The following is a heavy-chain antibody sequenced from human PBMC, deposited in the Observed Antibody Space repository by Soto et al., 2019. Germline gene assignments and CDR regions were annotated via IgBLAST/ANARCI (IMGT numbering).Heavy chain of an antibody. J-gene: IGHJ4*02. D-gene: IGHD2-2*01. CDR3: ARGSMPYSAHFDY. V-gene: IGHV4-30-4*01. Sequence: QVQLQESGPGLVKPSQTLSLTCTVSGGSISSGDYYWSWIRQPPGKGLEWIGYIYYSGSTYYNPSLRSRFTISVDTSKNQFSLKLSSVTAADTAVYYCARGSMPYSAHFDYWGQGTLVTVSS. CDR2: IYYSGST. CDR1: GGSISSGDYY.